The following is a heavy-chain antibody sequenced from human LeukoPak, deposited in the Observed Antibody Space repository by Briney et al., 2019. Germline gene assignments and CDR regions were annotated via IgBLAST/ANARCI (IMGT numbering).Heavy chain of an antibody. CDR1: GYTFTGYY. J-gene: IGHJ3*02. CDR2: INPNSGNP. Sequence: GASVKISCKASGYTFTGYYMHWVRQAPGQGLEWMGWINPNSGNPTYAQDFTGRFVFSLDTSVSTTYLQISSLKAEDAAVYYCARDLTTMVADDTFDIWGQGTMVTVSS. CDR3: ARDLTTMVADDTFDI. V-gene: IGHV7-4-1*02. D-gene: IGHD4/OR15-4a*01.